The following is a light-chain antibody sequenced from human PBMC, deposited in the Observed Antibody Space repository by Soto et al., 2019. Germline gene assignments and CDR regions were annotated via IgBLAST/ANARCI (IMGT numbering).Light chain of an antibody. Sequence: DIQLTQSPSFLSASVGDRVTISCRASQGISSYLAWYQQTPGKAPKLLIYASSTLQSGVPSRFSGSGSGTEFTLTIGSLQPEDFATYYCKQIHTFPVTFGQGTRLDI. CDR2: ASS. V-gene: IGKV1-9*01. CDR3: KQIHTFPVT. J-gene: IGKJ5*01. CDR1: QGISSY.